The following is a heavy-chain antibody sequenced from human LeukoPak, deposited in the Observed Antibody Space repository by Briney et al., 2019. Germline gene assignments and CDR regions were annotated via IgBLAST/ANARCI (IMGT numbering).Heavy chain of an antibody. Sequence: GGSLRLSCAASGFXFSTYSMTWVRQAPGQGLEWVSSISSSSAFIYYADSVKGRFTISRDNAKNSLYLQMSSLRAEDTAVYYCARGHSSGWSNFDCWGLGTLVTVSS. CDR1: GFXFSTYS. D-gene: IGHD6-19*01. CDR3: ARGHSSGWSNFDC. CDR2: ISSSSAFI. J-gene: IGHJ4*02. V-gene: IGHV3-21*01.